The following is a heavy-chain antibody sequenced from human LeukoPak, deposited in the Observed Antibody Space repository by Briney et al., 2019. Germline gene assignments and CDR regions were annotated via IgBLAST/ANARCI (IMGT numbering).Heavy chain of an antibody. D-gene: IGHD3-22*01. Sequence: GGSLRLSCAASGFTFSSYAMHWVRQAPGKGLEWVAVISYDGSNKYYADSVKGRFIISRDNSKNMVYLQMDSLRAEDTAVYYCARDGALREIAVVIMYYFDYWGQGTLVSVSS. CDR3: ARDGALREIAVVIMYYFDY. V-gene: IGHV3-30*04. CDR1: GFTFSSYA. CDR2: ISYDGSNK. J-gene: IGHJ4*02.